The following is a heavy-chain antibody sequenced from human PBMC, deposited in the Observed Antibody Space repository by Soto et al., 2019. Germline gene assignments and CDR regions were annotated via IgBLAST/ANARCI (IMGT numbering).Heavy chain of an antibody. J-gene: IGHJ4*02. CDR2: INAGNGNT. V-gene: IGHV1-3*05. CDR3: ARGEPPVDY. Sequence: QVQLVQSGAEEKKPGASVKVSCKASGYTFSSYAMHWVRQAPGQRLEWMGWINAGNGNTKYSQKFQGRVTITRDTSASTDYRELSSLRCEDTAVYYWARGEPPVDYWGQGTLVTVSS. CDR1: GYTFSSYA. D-gene: IGHD1-1*01.